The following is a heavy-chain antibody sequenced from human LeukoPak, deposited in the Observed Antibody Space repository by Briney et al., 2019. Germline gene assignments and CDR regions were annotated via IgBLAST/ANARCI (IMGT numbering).Heavy chain of an antibody. Sequence: GGSLRLSCAASGFTFSSYAMHWVRQAPGKGLEYVSAISSNGGSTYYANSVKGRFTISRDNSKNTLYLQMGSLRAEDMAVYCCARKGGYYYGMDVWGQGTTVTVSS. D-gene: IGHD3-16*01. V-gene: IGHV3-64*01. J-gene: IGHJ6*02. CDR1: GFTFSSYA. CDR3: ARKGGYYYGMDV. CDR2: ISSNGGST.